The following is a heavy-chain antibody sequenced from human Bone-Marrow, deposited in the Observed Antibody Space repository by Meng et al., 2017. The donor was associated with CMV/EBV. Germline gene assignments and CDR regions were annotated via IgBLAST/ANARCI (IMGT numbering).Heavy chain of an antibody. V-gene: IGHV1-2*02. J-gene: IGHJ5*02. CDR2: INPKNGAT. CDR3: ARDHSGGYWGCFDP. Sequence: ASGYILTDSCIHRVRQAPGQGLEWMGWINPKNGATNYTQKFQGRVTMTRDTSISTVYMELSSLKSDDTAVYFCARDHSGGYWGCFDPWGQGTLVTVSS. CDR1: GYILTDSC. D-gene: IGHD1-26*01.